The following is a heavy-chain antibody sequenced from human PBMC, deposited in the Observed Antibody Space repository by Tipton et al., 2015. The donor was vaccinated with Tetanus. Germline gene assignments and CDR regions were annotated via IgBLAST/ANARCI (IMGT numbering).Heavy chain of an antibody. CDR1: GFTFTNYG. CDR2: INESGSKK. Sequence: SLRLSCAASGFTFTNYGMSWVRQAPGKGLEWVSDINESGSKKYYADSVKGRFTISRDNSKNTLYLQMNSLRAGDTAVYYCAIDPPSILEDFYYWGQGTLVTVSS. V-gene: IGHV3-23*01. CDR3: AIDPPSILEDFYY. D-gene: IGHD3-3*01. J-gene: IGHJ4*02.